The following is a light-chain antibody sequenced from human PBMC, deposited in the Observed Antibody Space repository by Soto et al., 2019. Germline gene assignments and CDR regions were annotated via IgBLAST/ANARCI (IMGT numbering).Light chain of an antibody. Sequence: ELVLTESPGTLSLSPGKRATLSWRASQSVSSNFLAWYQQKPGQTPRLLIYGASTRATGIPARFSGSGSGTEFTLTISSLQSEDFGIYYCQQYNNWRTFGQGTKVDIK. J-gene: IGKJ1*01. CDR3: QQYNNWRT. CDR2: GAS. V-gene: IGKV3-15*01. CDR1: QSVSSN.